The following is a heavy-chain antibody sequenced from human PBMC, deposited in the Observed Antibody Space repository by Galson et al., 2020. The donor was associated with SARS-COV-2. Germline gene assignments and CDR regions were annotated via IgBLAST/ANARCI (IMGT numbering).Heavy chain of an antibody. D-gene: IGHD5-18*01. Sequence: SETLSLTCTVSGYSISSGYNWGWIRQPPGKGLGWIGRINHRRSTYYNQSIKGRVTISVDTSKNQFSLKLSSVTAADTAVYYCALSVYTDMVTPSPYCGMDVWGQGTTVTVSS. CDR1: GYSISSGYN. J-gene: IGHJ6*02. CDR3: ALSVYTDMVTPSPYCGMDV. V-gene: IGHV4-38-2*02. CDR2: INHRRST.